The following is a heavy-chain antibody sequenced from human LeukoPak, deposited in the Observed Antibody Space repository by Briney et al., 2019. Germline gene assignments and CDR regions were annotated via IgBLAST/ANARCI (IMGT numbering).Heavy chain of an antibody. CDR3: ARDYDSSGYY. Sequence: GRSLRLSCAASGFTFSSYGMHWVRQAPGKGLEWVANIKQDGSEKYYVDSVKGRFTISRDNAKNSLYLQMNSLRAEDTAVYYCARDYDSSGYYWGQGTLVTVSS. V-gene: IGHV3-7*01. CDR1: GFTFSSYG. CDR2: IKQDGSEK. D-gene: IGHD3-22*01. J-gene: IGHJ4*02.